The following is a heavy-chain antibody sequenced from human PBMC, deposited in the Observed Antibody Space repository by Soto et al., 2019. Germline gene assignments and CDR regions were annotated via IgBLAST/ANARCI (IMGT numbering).Heavy chain of an antibody. D-gene: IGHD2-2*01. CDR3: ARDMSGCSSSDCYLSGWFDP. CDR2: IYQSGTT. J-gene: IGHJ5*02. Sequence: QLQLRESGSGLVKPSQTLSLTCTVSGAPITSGAYSWSWIRQPPGKGLEWIGFIYQSGTTPYNPSLQARVTLSVDRSKNHFSLQLTSLTAADTAVYYCARDMSGCSSSDCYLSGWFDPWGPGTLVTVSS. V-gene: IGHV4-30-2*01. CDR1: GAPITSGAYS.